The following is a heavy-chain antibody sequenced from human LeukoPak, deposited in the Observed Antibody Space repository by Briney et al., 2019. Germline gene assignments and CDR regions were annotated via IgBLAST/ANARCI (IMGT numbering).Heavy chain of an antibody. D-gene: IGHD4-17*01. CDR3: ARAPYGDYVGVYFDY. Sequence: SETLSLTCTVSGDFITSGSGIFYWGWIRQSPGKGLEWIGSVFYSGSTSYNPSLKSRVTISVDTSKNQFSLKLSSVTAADTAVYYCARAPYGDYVGVYFDYWGQGTLVTVSS. J-gene: IGHJ4*02. V-gene: IGHV4-39*07. CDR1: GDFITSGSGIFY. CDR2: VFYSGST.